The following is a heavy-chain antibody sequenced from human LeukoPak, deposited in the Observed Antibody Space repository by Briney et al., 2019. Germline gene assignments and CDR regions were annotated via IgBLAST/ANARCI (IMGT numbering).Heavy chain of an antibody. V-gene: IGHV3-23*01. D-gene: IGHD2-15*01. CDR3: AKVSGVDLYVFDY. CDR2: ISGSGGST. J-gene: IGHJ4*02. Sequence: GGSLRLSCAASGFTFSSYSMNWVRQAPGKGLEWVSAISGSGGSTYYADSVKGRFTISRDNSKNTLYLQMNSLRAEDTAVYYCAKVSGVDLYVFDYWGQGTLVTVSS. CDR1: GFTFSSYS.